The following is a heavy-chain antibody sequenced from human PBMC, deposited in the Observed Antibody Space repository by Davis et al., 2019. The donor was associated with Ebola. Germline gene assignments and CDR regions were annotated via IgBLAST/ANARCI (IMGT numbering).Heavy chain of an antibody. V-gene: IGHV6-1*01. D-gene: IGHD4-17*01. CDR2: TYYRSKWYN. J-gene: IGHJ6*03. Sequence: PSETLSLTCAISGDSVSSNSAAWNWIRQSPSRGLEWLGRTYYRSKWYNDYAVSVKSRITINPDTSKNQFSLQLNSVTPEDTAVYYCAREPTARYYYYYYMDVWGKGTTVTVSS. CDR1: GDSVSSNSAA. CDR3: AREPTARYYYYYYMDV.